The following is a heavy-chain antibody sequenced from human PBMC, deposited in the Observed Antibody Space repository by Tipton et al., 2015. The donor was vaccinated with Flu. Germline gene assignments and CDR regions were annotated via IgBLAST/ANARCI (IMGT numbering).Heavy chain of an antibody. CDR3: ARDWMIMPPHGVDV. D-gene: IGHD2-2*01. CDR1: GFGFSSYG. J-gene: IGHJ6*02. Sequence: SLRLSCAASGFGFSSYGMHWVRQAPGRGLEWVAAIWYDGSNENYADPVKGRFTISRDNSKNTLFLQMNSLRVEDTAIYYCARDWMIMPPHGVDVWGQGTTVTVSS. V-gene: IGHV3-33*01. CDR2: IWYDGSNE.